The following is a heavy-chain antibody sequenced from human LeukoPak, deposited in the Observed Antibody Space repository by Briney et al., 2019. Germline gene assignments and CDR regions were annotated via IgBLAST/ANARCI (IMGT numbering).Heavy chain of an antibody. D-gene: IGHD5-18*01. CDR3: AKEARGYSYGPLGGFDY. Sequence: PGGSLRLSCAASGFTFSSYAMSWVRQAPGKGLEWVSAISGSGGSTYYADSVKGRFTISRDNSKNTLYLQMNSLRAEDTAVYYCAKEARGYSYGPLGGFDYWGQGTLVTVSS. CDR1: GFTFSSYA. J-gene: IGHJ4*02. V-gene: IGHV3-23*01. CDR2: ISGSGGST.